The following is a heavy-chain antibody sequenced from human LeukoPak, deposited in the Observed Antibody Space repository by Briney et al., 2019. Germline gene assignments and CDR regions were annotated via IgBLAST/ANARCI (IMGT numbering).Heavy chain of an antibody. CDR1: GFTFSGCW. J-gene: IGHJ1*01. CDR3: ARGGDGTVAPSVLRH. D-gene: IGHD2-15*01. CDR2: INSDGSST. Sequence: PGGSLRLSCVASGFTFSGCWMHWVRQVPGKGLVWVSRINSDGSSTRYADSVKGRFTISGDNAKNTLYLQMNGLRAEDTAVYYCARGGDGTVAPSVLRHWGQGTLVTVSS. V-gene: IGHV3-74*01.